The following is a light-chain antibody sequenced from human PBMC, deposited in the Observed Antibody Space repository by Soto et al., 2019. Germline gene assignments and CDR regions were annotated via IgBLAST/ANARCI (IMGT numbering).Light chain of an antibody. Sequence: EIVWTQSPGTLSLSPGERATLSCRASQSVSSSYLAWYQQKPGQAPRLLIYGASSRATGIPDRFSGSGSGTDFSLTISSLEPEDFAVYYCQQYGSSPRTFGQGTKVEIK. CDR2: GAS. CDR1: QSVSSSY. J-gene: IGKJ1*01. CDR3: QQYGSSPRT. V-gene: IGKV3-20*01.